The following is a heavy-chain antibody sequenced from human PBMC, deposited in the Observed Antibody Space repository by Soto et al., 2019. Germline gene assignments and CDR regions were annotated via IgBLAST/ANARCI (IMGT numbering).Heavy chain of an antibody. J-gene: IGHJ5*02. CDR3: ARDGGETGTSGWFDP. CDR1: GFTFSSYG. V-gene: IGHV3-33*01. D-gene: IGHD1-7*01. Sequence: ESGGGVVQPGRSLRLSCAASGFTFSSYGMHWGRQAPGKGLEWVAVIWYDGSNKYYADSVKGRFTISRDNSKNTLYLQMNSLRAEDTAVYYCARDGGETGTSGWFDPWGQGTLVTVSS. CDR2: IWYDGSNK.